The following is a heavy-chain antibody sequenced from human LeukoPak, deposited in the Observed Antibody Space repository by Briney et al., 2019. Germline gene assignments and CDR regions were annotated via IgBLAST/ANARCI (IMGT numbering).Heavy chain of an antibody. V-gene: IGHV1-2*02. CDR2: INPNSGGT. J-gene: IGHJ4*02. D-gene: IGHD2-2*01. CDR3: ARLGYCSSTSCPPPDY. Sequence: ASVKVSCKASGYTFTGYYMHWVRQAPGQGLEWMGWINPNSGGTNYAQKFQGRVTMTRDTSISTAYMELSRLRSDDTAVYYCARLGYCSSTSCPPPDYWGQGTLVTVSS. CDR1: GYTFTGYY.